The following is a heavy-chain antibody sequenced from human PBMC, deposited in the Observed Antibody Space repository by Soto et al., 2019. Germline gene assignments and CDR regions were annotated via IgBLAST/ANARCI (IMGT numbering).Heavy chain of an antibody. CDR3: AREVKGYYDSSGYSAPSAEYFQH. V-gene: IGHV6-1*01. D-gene: IGHD3-22*01. J-gene: IGHJ1*01. Sequence: SHTLSLTCAISGDSVSSNSAAWNWIRQSPSRGLEWLGRTYYRSKWYNDYAVFVKSRITINPDTSKNQFSLQLNSVTPEDTAVYYCAREVKGYYDSSGYSAPSAEYFQHWVQGTMVT. CDR1: GDSVSSNSAA. CDR2: TYYRSKWYN.